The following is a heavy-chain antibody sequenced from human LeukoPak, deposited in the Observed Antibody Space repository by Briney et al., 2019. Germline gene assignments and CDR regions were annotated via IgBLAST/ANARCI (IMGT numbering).Heavy chain of an antibody. J-gene: IGHJ6*03. CDR1: GGSISSRPYY. CDR3: AREVYYYYMDV. Sequence: SETLSLTCTVSGGSISSRPYYWGWVRQPPGKGLEWIGTISYSGTTYYSPSLKSRVTISVDTSKNQFSLKLSSVTAADTAVYYCAREVYYYYMDVWGNGTTVTVSS. CDR2: ISYSGTT. V-gene: IGHV4-39*07.